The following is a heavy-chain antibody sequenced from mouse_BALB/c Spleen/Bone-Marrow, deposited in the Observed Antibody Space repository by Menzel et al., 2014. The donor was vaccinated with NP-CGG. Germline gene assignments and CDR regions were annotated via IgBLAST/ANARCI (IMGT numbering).Heavy chain of an antibody. Sequence: EVQLQQSGAELVKPGASVKLPCTVSGFNIKDTYIHWMKQRPEQGLEWIGRIDPVNGNSKFDPKFQGKATITADTSSNTAYLQLISLTSEDTAVYYCARSGEHYDGAWFTYWGQGTLVTVST. CDR1: GFNIKDTY. J-gene: IGHJ3*01. CDR2: IDPVNGNS. D-gene: IGHD1-2*01. CDR3: ARSGEHYDGAWFTY. V-gene: IGHV14-3*02.